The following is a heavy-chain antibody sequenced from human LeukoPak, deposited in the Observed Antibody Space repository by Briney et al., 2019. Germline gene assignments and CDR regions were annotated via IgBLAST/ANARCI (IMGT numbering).Heavy chain of an antibody. CDR2: ISSSADYA. CDR3: ASGLLLPRFDC. D-gene: IGHD2-15*01. CDR1: VCTFNDYY. J-gene: IGHJ4*02. V-gene: IGHV3-11*06. Sequence: GWSLRLSCASSVCTFNDYYMSWIRQAAAKGLEWLSYISSSADYADYAASVKGRFTISRDNAKDLLYLQMDNLRVEDTAVYYCASGLLLPRFDCWGQGTLVTVSS.